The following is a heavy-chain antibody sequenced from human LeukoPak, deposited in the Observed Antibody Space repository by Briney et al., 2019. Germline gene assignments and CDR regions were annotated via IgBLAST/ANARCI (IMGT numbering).Heavy chain of an antibody. V-gene: IGHV4-31*03. D-gene: IGHD3-22*01. CDR2: IYYSGST. J-gene: IGHJ6*02. CDR3: ARAGGYSYYYGMDV. CDR1: GGSISSGGYY. Sequence: SQTLSLTCTVSGGSISSGGYYWSWIRQHPGKGLEWIGYIYYSGSTYYYPSLKSRVTISVDTSKNQFSLKLSSVTAADTAVYYCARAGGYSYYYGMDVWGQGTTVTVSS.